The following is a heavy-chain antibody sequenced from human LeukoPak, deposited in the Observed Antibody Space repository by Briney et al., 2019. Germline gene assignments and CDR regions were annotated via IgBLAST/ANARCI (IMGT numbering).Heavy chain of an antibody. V-gene: IGHV3-7*01. CDR3: ARSASSYDYVWGSYRYTKVIDY. CDR2: IKQDGTEK. CDR1: GFTFSSYW. D-gene: IGHD3-16*02. J-gene: IGHJ4*02. Sequence: PGGSLRLSCVVSGFTFSSYWMSWVRQAPGKGLEWVANIKQDGTEKYYVDSVKGRFTISRDNAKNSLYLQMNSLRAEDTAVYYCARSASSYDYVWGSYRYTKVIDYWGQGTLVTVSS.